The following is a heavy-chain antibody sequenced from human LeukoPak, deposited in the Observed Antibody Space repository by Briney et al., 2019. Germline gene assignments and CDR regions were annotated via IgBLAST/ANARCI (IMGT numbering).Heavy chain of an antibody. J-gene: IGHJ4*02. CDR1: GGSISSYY. V-gene: IGHV4-59*12. Sequence: PSETLSLTCTVSGGSISSYYWTWIRQPPGKGLEWIGYIHNSRGTYYDPSLTSRVTMSLDTSKNQFSLNLRSVTAADTAVYFCATTSGTSGVDSWGQGTLVTVPS. CDR2: IHNSRGT. CDR3: ATTSGTSGVDS.